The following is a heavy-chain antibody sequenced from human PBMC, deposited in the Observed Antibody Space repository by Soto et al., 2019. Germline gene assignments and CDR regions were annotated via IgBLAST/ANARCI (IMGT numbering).Heavy chain of an antibody. D-gene: IGHD4-17*01. Sequence: QLQESGPGLVKPSETLSLTCTVSGSSVGDSTYQWGWVRQPPGKGLEWLGSVYYTGSSSTGRTYYTPSLWVRVTISADTSKNQVSLRLSGVIAAGTSLYHGARLPVGDYMFSFWGQGTQVIVSS. CDR3: ARLPVGDYMFSF. J-gene: IGHJ4*02. CDR1: GSSVGDSTYQ. CDR2: VYYTGSSSTGRT. V-gene: IGHV4-39*01.